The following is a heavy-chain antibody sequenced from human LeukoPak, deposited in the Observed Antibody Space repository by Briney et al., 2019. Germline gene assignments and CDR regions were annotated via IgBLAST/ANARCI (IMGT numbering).Heavy chain of an antibody. CDR3: ARDRFHVEWLIRGLY. D-gene: IGHD3-3*01. CDR1: GFTFDDYG. CDR2: IKQDGSEK. V-gene: IGHV3-7*01. J-gene: IGHJ4*02. Sequence: AGGSLRLSCAASGFTFDDYGMSWVRQAPGKGLEWVANIKQDGSEKYYVDSVKGRFTISRDNAKNSLYLQMNSLRAEDTAVYYCARDRFHVEWLIRGLYWGQGTLVTVSS.